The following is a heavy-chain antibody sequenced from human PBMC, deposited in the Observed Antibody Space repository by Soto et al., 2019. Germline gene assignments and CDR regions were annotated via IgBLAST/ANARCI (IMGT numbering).Heavy chain of an antibody. CDR3: ASLGYYDILTGYYSLADYYGMYV. CDR1: GFTFSSYS. D-gene: IGHD3-9*01. J-gene: IGHJ6*02. CDR2: ISSSSSTI. V-gene: IGHV3-48*02. Sequence: PGGSLRLSCAASGFTFSSYSMNWVRQAPGKGLEWVSYISSSSSTIYYADSVKGRFTISRDNAKNSLYLQMNSLRDEDTAVYYCASLGYYDILTGYYSLADYYGMYVWGQGTTVTVSS.